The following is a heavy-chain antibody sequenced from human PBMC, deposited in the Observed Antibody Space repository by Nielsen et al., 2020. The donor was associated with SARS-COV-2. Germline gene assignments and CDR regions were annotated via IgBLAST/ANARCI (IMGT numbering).Heavy chain of an antibody. J-gene: IGHJ4*02. V-gene: IGHV4-39*01. D-gene: IGHD3-22*01. Sequence: SETLSLTCTVSGGSISSSSYYWGWIRQPPGKGLEWIGSIYYSGGTYYNPSLKSRVTISVDTSKNQFSLKLSSVTAADTAVYYCARHFRSQWLLEFDYWGQGTLVTVSS. CDR1: GGSISSSSYY. CDR2: IYYSGGT. CDR3: ARHFRSQWLLEFDY.